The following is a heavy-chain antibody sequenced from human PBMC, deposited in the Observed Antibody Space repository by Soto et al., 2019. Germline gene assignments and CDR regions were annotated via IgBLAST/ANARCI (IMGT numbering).Heavy chain of an antibody. CDR2: IYYSGST. D-gene: IGHD3-3*01. CDR3: ARGSLDDFWSAYYFDY. J-gene: IGHJ4*02. Sequence: SETLSLTCTVSGGSISSGDYYWSWIRQPPGKGLEWIGYIYYSGSTYYNPSLKSRVTISVDTSKNQFSLKLSSVTAADTAVYYCARGSLDDFWSAYYFDYWGQGTLVTVSS. CDR1: GGSISSGDYY. V-gene: IGHV4-30-4*01.